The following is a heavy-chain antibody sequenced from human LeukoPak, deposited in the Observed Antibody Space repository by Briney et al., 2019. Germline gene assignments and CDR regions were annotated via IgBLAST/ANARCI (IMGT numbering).Heavy chain of an antibody. CDR3: ATPTSPDY. CDR2: ISQSGSST. V-gene: IGHV3-23*01. Sequence: GGSLRLSCSAFGFTFSSDAMSWVRQAPWKGLEWVSGISQSGSSTYYTDAVKGRFTISRDNSKNTLYLQMNSLRAEDTAVYYCATPTSPDYWGQGTLVTVSS. J-gene: IGHJ4*02. CDR1: GFTFSSDA.